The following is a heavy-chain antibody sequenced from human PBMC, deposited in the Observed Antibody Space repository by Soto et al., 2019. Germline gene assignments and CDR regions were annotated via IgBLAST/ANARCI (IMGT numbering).Heavy chain of an antibody. CDR2: IYYSGNT. Sequence: SDTLLLTCTLSRYPTCSCHYWTCIRQHPVKGLGGTGYIYYSGNTYFNPSLKSRVSITLDTSKSQFSLKLDSVTAADTAVYYCARDAPVALGVPNSMDVWGQGTTVT. CDR3: ARDAPVALGVPNSMDV. D-gene: IGHD3-3*02. CDR1: RYPTCSCHY. V-gene: IGHV4-31*03. J-gene: IGHJ6*02.